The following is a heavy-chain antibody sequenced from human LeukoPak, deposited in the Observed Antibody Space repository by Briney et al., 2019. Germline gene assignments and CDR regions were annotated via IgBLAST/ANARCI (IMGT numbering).Heavy chain of an antibody. V-gene: IGHV3-30*02. CDR3: AKDHFHDFTDY. D-gene: IGHD3-3*01. CDR2: IRYDGSKK. CDR1: GFIFSSYG. Sequence: GGSLRLSCAASGFIFSSYGMHWVRQAPGKGLEWVAFIRYDGSKKYYADSVKGRFTISRDNSKNTLYLQMNSLRAEDTAVYYCAKDHFHDFTDYWGQGTLVTVSS. J-gene: IGHJ4*02.